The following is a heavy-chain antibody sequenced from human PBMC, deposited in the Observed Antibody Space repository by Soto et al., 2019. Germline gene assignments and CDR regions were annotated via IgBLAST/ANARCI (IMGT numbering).Heavy chain of an antibody. D-gene: IGHD5-18*01. Sequence: SETLSLTCTVSGDSISSYYWSWIRQPPGKRLEWIGYIYYSGSTNYNPSLKSRVTISVDTSKNQFSLKLSSVTAADTAVYYCLIWIQLWPITYYIVYWGQGTLVTVSS. J-gene: IGHJ4*02. CDR1: GDSISSYY. CDR3: LIWIQLWPITYYIVY. CDR2: IYYSGST. V-gene: IGHV4-59*01.